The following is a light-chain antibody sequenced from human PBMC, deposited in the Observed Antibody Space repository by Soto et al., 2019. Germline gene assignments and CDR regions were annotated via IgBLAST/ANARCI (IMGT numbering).Light chain of an antibody. V-gene: IGKV3-20*01. J-gene: IGKJ1*01. CDR3: QQYGTSPPT. CDR1: QSVSSSY. Sequence: EIVLTQSPGTLSLSPGERATLSCRASQSVSSSYLAWYQQKPGQAPRLLIYGASSRATGIPDRFSGSGSGTDFSLTISRLEPEDVAVYNCQQYGTSPPTFGQGTKVDIK. CDR2: GAS.